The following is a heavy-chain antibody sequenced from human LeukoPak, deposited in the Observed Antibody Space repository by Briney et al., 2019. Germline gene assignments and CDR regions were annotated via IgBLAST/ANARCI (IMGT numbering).Heavy chain of an antibody. Sequence: PGGSLRLSCAASGFTFSSYWMSWVRQAPGKGLEWVANIKQDGSEKYYVDSVKGRFTISRDNAKNTLYLQMNSLRAEDTAVYYCAKDRLFLTGYYDYWGQGTLVTVSS. J-gene: IGHJ4*02. CDR2: IKQDGSEK. V-gene: IGHV3-7*03. D-gene: IGHD3-9*01. CDR1: GFTFSSYW. CDR3: AKDRLFLTGYYDY.